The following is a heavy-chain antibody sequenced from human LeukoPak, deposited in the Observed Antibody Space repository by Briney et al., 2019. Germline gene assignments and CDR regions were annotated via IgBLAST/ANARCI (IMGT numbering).Heavy chain of an antibody. D-gene: IGHD3-3*01. CDR2: IYYSGST. CDR1: GGSISSGDYY. J-gene: IGHJ5*02. CDR3: ARVHDFNWFDP. V-gene: IGHV4-30-4*08. Sequence: SETLSLTCTVSGGSISSGDYYRSWIRQPPGKGLEWIGYIYYSGSTYYNPSLKSRVTISVDTSKNQFSLKLSSVTAADTAVYYCARVHDFNWFDPWGQGTLVTVSS.